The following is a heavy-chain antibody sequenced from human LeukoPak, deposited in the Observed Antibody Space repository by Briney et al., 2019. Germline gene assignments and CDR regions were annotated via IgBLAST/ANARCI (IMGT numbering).Heavy chain of an antibody. CDR1: GFTFSAHY. J-gene: IGHJ4*02. D-gene: IGHD4-23*01. V-gene: IGHV3-21*01. CDR3: ARFNDYGGT. Sequence: NPGGSLRLSCVASGFTFSAHYMEWVRQAPGKGLEWVSSISSSSSYIYYADSVKGRFTISRDNAKNSLYLQMNSLRAEDTAVYYCARFNDYGGTWGQGTLVTVSS. CDR2: ISSSSSYI.